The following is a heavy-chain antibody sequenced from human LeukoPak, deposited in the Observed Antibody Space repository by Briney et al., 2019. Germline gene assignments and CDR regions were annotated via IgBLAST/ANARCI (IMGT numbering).Heavy chain of an antibody. V-gene: IGHV3-74*01. CDR3: ARVGGATSPLGY. CDR1: GFTFSSDW. CDR2: IATDGNGT. D-gene: IGHD3-16*01. J-gene: IGHJ4*02. Sequence: GGCPRLSCAASGFTFSSDWMHGGRQAPGKGLVWGSRIATDGNGTSYADSVGGRFTISRDNAKNTVYLQMNSLRAEDTAVYYCARVGGATSPLGYWGQGTLVTVSS.